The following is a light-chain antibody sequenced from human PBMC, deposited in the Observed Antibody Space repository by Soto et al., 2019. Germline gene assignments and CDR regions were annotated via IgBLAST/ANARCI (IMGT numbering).Light chain of an antibody. V-gene: IGKV1-9*01. CDR1: QGISSL. J-gene: IGKJ5*01. Sequence: DIQLTQSPSFLSASVGDRVTITCRASQGISSLLAWYQQRPGKAPKLLIHTASTLQSGVPSRFSGSGSGTEFTLTLSGLQPEDFATYYCQHLHSYPITFGQGTRLEIK. CDR3: QHLHSYPIT. CDR2: TAS.